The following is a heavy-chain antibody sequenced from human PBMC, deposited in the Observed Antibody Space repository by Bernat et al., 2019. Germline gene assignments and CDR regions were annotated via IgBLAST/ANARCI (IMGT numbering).Heavy chain of an antibody. CDR3: ARDRSDYGDYVWGY. CDR2: ISYDGSNK. J-gene: IGHJ4*02. CDR1: GFTFSDYY. Sequence: QVQLVESGGGLVKPGGSLRLSCAASGFTFSDYYMSWIRQAPGKGLEWVAVISYDGSNKYYADSVKGRFTISRDNSKNTLYLQMNSLRAEDTAVYYCARDRSDYGDYVWGYWGQGTLVTVSS. D-gene: IGHD4-17*01. V-gene: IGHV3-30*01.